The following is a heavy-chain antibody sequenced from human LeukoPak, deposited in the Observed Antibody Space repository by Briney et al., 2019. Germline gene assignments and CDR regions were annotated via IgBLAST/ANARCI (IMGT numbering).Heavy chain of an antibody. V-gene: IGHV3-7*01. J-gene: IGHJ4*02. CDR3: MRGHGSL. Sequence: GSLRLSCAASGFSFSSYWMSWVRQAPGKGLESVANIRQSGSEKFYVDSVKGRFTISRDNAKNSLYLQMNSLRAEDTAIYYCMRGHGSLWVQGTLVTVSS. D-gene: IGHD2-15*01. CDR1: GFSFSSYW. CDR2: IRQSGSEK.